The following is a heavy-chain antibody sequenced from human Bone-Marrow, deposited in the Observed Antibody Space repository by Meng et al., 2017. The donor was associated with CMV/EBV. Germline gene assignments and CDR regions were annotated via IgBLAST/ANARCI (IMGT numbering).Heavy chain of an antibody. CDR2: ISSSSSYI. V-gene: IGHV3-21*01. CDR3: ARWESTIFGVVWYYFDY. CDR1: GFTFSSYS. J-gene: IGHJ4*01. Sequence: GGSLRLSCAASGFTFSSYSMNWVRQAPGKGLEWVSSISSSSSYIYYADSVKGRFTISRDNAKNSLYLQMNSLRAEDTAVYYCARWESTIFGVVWYYFDYWGHGTRVTVSS. D-gene: IGHD3-3*01.